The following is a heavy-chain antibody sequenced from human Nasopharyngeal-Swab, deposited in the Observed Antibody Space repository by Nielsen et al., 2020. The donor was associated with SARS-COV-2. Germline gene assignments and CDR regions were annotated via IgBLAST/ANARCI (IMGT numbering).Heavy chain of an antibody. CDR3: ARHANYDYVWGSYRPHDAFDI. J-gene: IGHJ3*02. CDR1: GGSISSYY. Sequence: GSLRLSCTVSGGSISSYYWSWIRQPPGKGLEWIGDVYDSGSTNYNPSHKSRVTISVDTSKNQFSRKLSSVTAADTAVYYCARHANYDYVWGSYRPHDAFDIWGQGTMVTVSS. V-gene: IGHV4-59*08. CDR2: VYDSGST. D-gene: IGHD3-16*02.